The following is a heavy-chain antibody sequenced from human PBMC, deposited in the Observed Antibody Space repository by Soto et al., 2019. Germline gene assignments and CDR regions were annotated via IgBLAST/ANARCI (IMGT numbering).Heavy chain of an antibody. Sequence: KTSETLSLTCAVSGYSISSGYYWGWIRQPPGKGLEWIGSIYHSGSTYYNPSLKSRVTISVDTSKNQFSLKLSSVTAADTAVYYCARGGNDPTAWFDPWGQGTLVTVSS. CDR3: ARGGNDPTAWFDP. CDR2: IYHSGST. D-gene: IGHD2-15*01. J-gene: IGHJ5*02. V-gene: IGHV4-38-2*01. CDR1: GYSISSGYY.